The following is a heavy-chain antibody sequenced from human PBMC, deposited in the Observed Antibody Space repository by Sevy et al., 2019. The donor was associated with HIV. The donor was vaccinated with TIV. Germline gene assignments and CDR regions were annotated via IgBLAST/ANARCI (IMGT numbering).Heavy chain of an antibody. CDR1: GYTFSSFG. CDR2: ISAYNGDT. V-gene: IGHV1-18*01. D-gene: IGHD1-20*01. J-gene: IGHJ5*02. Sequence: ASVKVSCKASGYTFSSFGISWVRQAPGQGLEWMGWISAYNGDTKYAQKFQGRVTMTTDTSTSTANMALRSLRYDDTAVYYCARTDLTGGAVLFVNALSTWGQGTLVTVS. CDR3: ARTDLTGGAVLFVNALST.